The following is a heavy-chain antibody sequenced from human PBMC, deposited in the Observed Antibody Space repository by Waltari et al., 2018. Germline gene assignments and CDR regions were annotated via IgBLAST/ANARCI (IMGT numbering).Heavy chain of an antibody. V-gene: IGHV1-8*03. CDR3: ARVETTVTTYYYYGMDV. CDR2: MNRNSGNT. Sequence: QVQLVQSGAEVKKPGASVKVSCKASGYTFTSYDINWVRQATGQGLEGKVWMNRNSGNTGYAQKFQGRVTITRNTSISTAYMELSSLRSEDTAVYYCARVETTVTTYYYYGMDVWGQGTTVIVSS. CDR1: GYTFTSYD. D-gene: IGHD4-17*01. J-gene: IGHJ6*02.